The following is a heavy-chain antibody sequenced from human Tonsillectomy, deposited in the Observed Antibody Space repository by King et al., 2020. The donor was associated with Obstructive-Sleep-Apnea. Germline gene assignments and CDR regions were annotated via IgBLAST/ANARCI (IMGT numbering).Heavy chain of an antibody. J-gene: IGHJ4*02. CDR1: GFTFSNLC. CDR3: VKDLRRSSGPLGYFDS. Sequence: VQLVESGGGLVQPGGSLRLSCSASGFTFSNLCMHWVRQAPGKGLEYGSSSSSDGGWTYYADSVKGRFTISRDNSKNTLDLQMSSLRAEDTAIYYCVKDLRRSSGPLGYFDSWGQGTLVTVSS. V-gene: IGHV3-64D*09. CDR2: SSSDGGWT. D-gene: IGHD6-25*01.